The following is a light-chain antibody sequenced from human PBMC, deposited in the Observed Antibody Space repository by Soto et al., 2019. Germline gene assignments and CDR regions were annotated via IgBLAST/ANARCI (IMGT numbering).Light chain of an antibody. CDR2: EVV. Sequence: QSVLTQPPSASGSPGQSVTISCTGTKNDIGVYDFVSWYQHHPGKAPRLIIYEVVQRPSGVPDRFSGSKSGNTASLTLSGLQAADEADYFCKSYAGSNTYVFGRGTKVTVL. V-gene: IGLV2-8*01. CDR3: KSYAGSNTYV. J-gene: IGLJ1*01. CDR1: KNDIGVYDF.